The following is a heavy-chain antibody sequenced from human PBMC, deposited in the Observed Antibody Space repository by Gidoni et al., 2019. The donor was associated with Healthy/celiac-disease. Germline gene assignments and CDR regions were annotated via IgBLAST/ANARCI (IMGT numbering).Heavy chain of an antibody. J-gene: IGHJ4*02. D-gene: IGHD3-16*02. CDR2: IYYSGST. V-gene: IGHV4-59*01. CDR3: AGFSVIRGSFDY. Sequence: QVQLQESGPGLVKPSETLSLTCTVSGGSISSYYWSWIRQPPGKGLEWIGYIYYSGSTNYNPSLKSRVTISVDTSNNQFSLKLSSVTAADTAVYYCAGFSVIRGSFDYWGQVTLVTVSS. CDR1: GGSISSYY.